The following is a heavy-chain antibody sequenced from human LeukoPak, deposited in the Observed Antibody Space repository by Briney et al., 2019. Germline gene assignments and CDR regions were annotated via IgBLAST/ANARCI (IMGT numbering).Heavy chain of an antibody. V-gene: IGHV3-33*01. Sequence: GGSLRLSCAASGFTFSSYGMHWVRQAPGKGLEWVAVIWYDGSNKYYADSVKGRFTISRDNAKNLVYLDMHSLRAEDTALYYCARDKGPNLIDVWGQGTMVTVFS. CDR2: IWYDGSNK. CDR3: ARDKGPNLIDV. J-gene: IGHJ3*01. CDR1: GFTFSSYG.